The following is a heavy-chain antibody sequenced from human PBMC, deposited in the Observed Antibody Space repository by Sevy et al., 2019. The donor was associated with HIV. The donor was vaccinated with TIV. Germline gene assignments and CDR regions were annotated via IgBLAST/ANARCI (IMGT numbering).Heavy chain of an antibody. CDR2: TFYRSTWFV. Sequence: SETLSLTCAISGDSVSSNSAAWNWVRQSPSRGLEWLGRTFYRSTWFVVYAASVKSRIIISRDTSKNQVSLQLKSVTPADTAMYFCARDGLTYGGLDVWGQGTTVTVSS. J-gene: IGHJ6*02. D-gene: IGHD1-20*01. CDR3: ARDGLTYGGLDV. V-gene: IGHV6-1*01. CDR1: GDSVSSNSAA.